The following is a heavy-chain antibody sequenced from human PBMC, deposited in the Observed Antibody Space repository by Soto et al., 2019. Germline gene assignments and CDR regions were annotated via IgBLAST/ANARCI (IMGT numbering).Heavy chain of an antibody. CDR3: AKAGFWSGYYSLVDY. CDR1: GFTFDDYA. J-gene: IGHJ4*02. D-gene: IGHD3-3*01. V-gene: IGHV3-9*01. Sequence: EVQLVESGGGLVQPGRSLRLSCAASGFTFDDYAMHWVRQAPGKGLEWVSGISWNSGSIGYADSVKGRFTISRDNAKNSLYLQMNSLRAEDTALYYCAKAGFWSGYYSLVDYWGQGNLVTVSS. CDR2: ISWNSGSI.